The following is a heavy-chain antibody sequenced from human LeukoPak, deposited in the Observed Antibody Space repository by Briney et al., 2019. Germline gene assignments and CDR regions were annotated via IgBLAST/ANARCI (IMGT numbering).Heavy chain of an antibody. CDR3: ARERDYGGNPDFDY. CDR1: GGTFSSYA. D-gene: IGHD4-23*01. CDR2: IIPIFGTA. V-gene: IGHV1-69*05. J-gene: IGHJ4*02. Sequence: SVTVSCKASGGTFSSYAISWVRQAPGQGLEWMGGIIPIFGTANYAQKFQGRVTITTDESTSTAYMELSSLRSEDTAVYYCARERDYGGNPDFDYWGQGTLVTVSS.